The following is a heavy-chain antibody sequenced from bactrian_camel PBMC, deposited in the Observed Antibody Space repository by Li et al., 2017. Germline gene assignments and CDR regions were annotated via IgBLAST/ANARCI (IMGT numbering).Heavy chain of an antibody. V-gene: IGHV3S1*01. Sequence: HVQLVESGGGMVQPGGSLRLSCVVSGNVGSNYCVGWFRQAPGKEREGVSAINTAGGPTYYVDSVQGRFTISRDNDKKTLYLQLGSLKTEDTAMYYCATEGSWLPPSDWGQGTQVTVS. CDR2: INTAGGPT. J-gene: IGHJ4*01. D-gene: IGHD2*01. CDR3: ATEGSWLPPSD. CDR1: GNVGSNYC.